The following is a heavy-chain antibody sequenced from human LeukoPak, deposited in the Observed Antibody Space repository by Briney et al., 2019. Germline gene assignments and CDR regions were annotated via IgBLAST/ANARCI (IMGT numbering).Heavy chain of an antibody. V-gene: IGHV3-21*01. J-gene: IGHJ6*03. CDR1: GFTFSSYS. CDR2: ISSSSSYI. CDR3: ARVGYDILTGKHYYYMDV. D-gene: IGHD3-9*01. Sequence: GSLRLSCAASGFTFSSYSMNWGRQAPGKGLEWVSSISSSSSYIYYADSVKGRFTISRDNAKNSLYLQMNSLRAEDTAVYYCARVGYDILTGKHYYYMDVWGKGTTVTVSS.